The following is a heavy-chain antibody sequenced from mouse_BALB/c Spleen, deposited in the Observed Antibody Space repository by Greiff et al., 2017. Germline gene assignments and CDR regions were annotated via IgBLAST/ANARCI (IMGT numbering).Heavy chain of an antibody. CDR3: ARGYYGSSCHFDY. D-gene: IGHD1-1*01. Sequence: EVQLVESGGGLVKPGGSLKLSCAASGFTFSSYAMSWVRQTPEKRLEWVASISSGGSTYYPDSVKGRFTISRDNARNILYLQMSSLRSEDTAMYYCARGYYGSSCHFDYWGQGTTLTVSS. J-gene: IGHJ2*01. V-gene: IGHV5-6-5*01. CDR2: ISSGGST. CDR1: GFTFSSYA.